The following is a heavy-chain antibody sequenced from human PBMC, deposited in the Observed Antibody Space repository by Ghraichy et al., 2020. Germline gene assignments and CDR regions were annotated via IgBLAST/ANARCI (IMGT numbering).Heavy chain of an antibody. J-gene: IGHJ6*02. CDR3: ASEYSASQFFYGMDD. Sequence: SETLSLTCTVSGGPIRSSSYLWGWIRQPPGKGLEWIGTVFYTGRTYYNPSLRRRVVISVDTSKNEFSLKVGSVTAADTAVYFCASEYSASQFFYGMDDWGQGTTVTVSS. V-gene: IGHV4-39*02. CDR2: VFYTGRT. D-gene: IGHD2-21*01. CDR1: GGPIRSSSYL.